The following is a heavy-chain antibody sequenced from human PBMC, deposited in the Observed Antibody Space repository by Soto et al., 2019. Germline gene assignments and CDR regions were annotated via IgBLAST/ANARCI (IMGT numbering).Heavy chain of an antibody. J-gene: IGHJ4*02. CDR3: AKVSTTTYYDILTGYYFFDY. V-gene: IGHV3-23*01. CDR2: ISGSGGST. CDR1: GFTFSSYA. Sequence: GGSLRFSCADSGFTFSSYAMSWVRQAPGKGLEWVSAISGSGGSTYYADSVKGRFTISRDNSKNTLYLQMNSLRAEDTAVYYCAKVSTTTYYDILTGYYFFDYWGQGTLVTVSS. D-gene: IGHD3-9*01.